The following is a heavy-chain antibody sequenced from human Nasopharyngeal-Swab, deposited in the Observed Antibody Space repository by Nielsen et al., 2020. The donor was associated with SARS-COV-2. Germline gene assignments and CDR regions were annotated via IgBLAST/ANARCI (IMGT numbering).Heavy chain of an antibody. V-gene: IGHV3-33*01. CDR3: ARGQESYSSSWLNWYFDL. J-gene: IGHJ2*01. CDR1: GFTFSSYG. D-gene: IGHD6-13*01. CDR2: IWYDGSNK. Sequence: GESLKISCAASGFTFSSYGMHWVRQAPGKGLEWVAVIWYDGSNKYYADSVKGRFTISRDNSKNTLYLQMNSLRAEDTAVYYCARGQESYSSSWLNWYFDLWGRGTLVTVSS.